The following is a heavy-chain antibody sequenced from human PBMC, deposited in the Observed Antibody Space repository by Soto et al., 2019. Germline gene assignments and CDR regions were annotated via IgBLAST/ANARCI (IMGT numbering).Heavy chain of an antibody. CDR2: IYWDDDK. CDR3: AHTGGGGYTPEPFDY. Sequence: QITLKESGPTLVKPTQTLTLTCTFSGFSLSTSGVGVGWIRQPPVKALEWLALIYWDDDKRYSPSLKSRLTSTKDPPKNQAVLTMANMDPVDTATYYCAHTGGGGYTPEPFDYWGQGTLVTVSS. D-gene: IGHD1-26*01. CDR1: GFSLSTSGVG. J-gene: IGHJ4*02. V-gene: IGHV2-5*02.